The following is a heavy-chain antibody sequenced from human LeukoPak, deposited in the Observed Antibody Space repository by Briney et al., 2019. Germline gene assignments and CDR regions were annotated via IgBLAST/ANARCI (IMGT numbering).Heavy chain of an antibody. V-gene: IGHV3-30*18. CDR3: AKATRRDGYNYFDY. CDR1: GFTFSSYG. CDR2: ISYDGSNK. Sequence: PGGSLRLSCAASGFTFSSYGMHWVRQAPGKGLEWVAVISYDGSNKYYADSVKGRFTISRDNSKNTLYLQMNSLRAEDTAIYYCAKATRRDGYNYFDYWGQGTLVTVSS. J-gene: IGHJ4*02. D-gene: IGHD5-24*01.